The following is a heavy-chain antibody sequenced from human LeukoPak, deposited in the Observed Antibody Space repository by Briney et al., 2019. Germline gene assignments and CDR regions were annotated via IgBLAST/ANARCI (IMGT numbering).Heavy chain of an antibody. D-gene: IGHD6-13*01. J-gene: IGHJ3*02. CDR3: ARHAVVLAAGCDAFDI. Sequence: PSETLSLTCTVSGGSISSYYWSWIRQPPGKGLEWIGYIYYSGSTNYNRSLKSRVTISVDTSKNQFSLKLSPVTAADTAVYYCARHAVVLAAGCDAFDIWAQGTMVSVSS. V-gene: IGHV4-59*08. CDR1: GGSISSYY. CDR2: IYYSGST.